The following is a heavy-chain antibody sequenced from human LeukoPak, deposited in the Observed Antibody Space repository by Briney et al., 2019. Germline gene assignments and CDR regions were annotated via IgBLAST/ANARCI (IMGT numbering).Heavy chain of an antibody. CDR3: ARDRTEGIRYSSGWPFDY. CDR1: GYTFTSYG. D-gene: IGHD6-19*01. CDR2: ISAYDGNT. V-gene: IGHV1-18*01. Sequence: GASVKVSCKASGYTFTSYGISWVRQAPGQGLEWMGWISAYDGNTNYAQKLQGRVTMTTDTSTSTAYMELRSLRSDDTAVYYCARDRTEGIRYSSGWPFDYWGQGTLVTVSS. J-gene: IGHJ4*02.